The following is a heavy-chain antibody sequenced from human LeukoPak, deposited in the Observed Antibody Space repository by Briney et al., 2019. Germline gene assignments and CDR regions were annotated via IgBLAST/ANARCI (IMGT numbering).Heavy chain of an antibody. D-gene: IGHD2-2*02. V-gene: IGHV5-51*01. CDR2: IYPGDSDT. CDR3: ARPPIRYCSSTSCYKNWFDP. J-gene: IGHJ5*02. Sequence: GESLKISCKGSGYSFTSYWIGRVRQMPGKGLEWMGIIYPGDSDTRYSPSFQGQVTISADKSISTAYLQWSSLKASDTAMYYCARPPIRYCSSTSCYKNWFDPWGQGTLVTVSS. CDR1: GYSFTSYW.